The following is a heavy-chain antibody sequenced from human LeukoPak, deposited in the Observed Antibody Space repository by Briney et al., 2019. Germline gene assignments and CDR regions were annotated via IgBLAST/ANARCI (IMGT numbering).Heavy chain of an antibody. J-gene: IGHJ4*02. Sequence: ASVKVSCKASGYTFTGYYMHWVRQAPGQGLEWMGWINPNSGGTNYAQKFQGRVTMTRDTSISTAYLELSRLRSDDTAVYYCAGDLTMVRGAVDYWGQGTLVTVSS. CDR2: INPNSGGT. V-gene: IGHV1-2*02. CDR3: AGDLTMVRGAVDY. D-gene: IGHD3-10*01. CDR1: GYTFTGYY.